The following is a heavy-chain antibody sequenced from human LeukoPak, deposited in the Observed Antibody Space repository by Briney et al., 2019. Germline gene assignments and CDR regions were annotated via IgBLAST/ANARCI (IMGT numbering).Heavy chain of an antibody. D-gene: IGHD2-21*01. J-gene: IGHJ1*01. V-gene: IGHV3-53*01. Sequence: QPGGSLRLSCAASGFTVGTNSMSWVRQSPGKGLEWVSVIYSGGSTYYADSVNGRFTISRDNSRTTLFLQMNSMRAEDTALYYCASAREYCGSAECYEYFQHWGQGTLVTVSS. CDR2: IYSGGST. CDR1: GFTVGTNS. CDR3: ASAREYCGSAECYEYFQH.